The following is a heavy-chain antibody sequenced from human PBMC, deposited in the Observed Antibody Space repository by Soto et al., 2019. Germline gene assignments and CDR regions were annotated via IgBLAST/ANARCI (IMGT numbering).Heavy chain of an antibody. J-gene: IGHJ4*02. CDR2: ISAYNGNT. CDR3: ALDDKVVTRTHPFAY. V-gene: IGHV1-18*04. Sequence: GAAVKVSCKASGYTFTTYGITWVRQAPGQGLEWMGWISAYNGNTNYAQKLQGRVTMTTDTSTSTAYMELRSLRSDDTAVYYCALDDKVVTRTHPFAYSAQGAHVTVSS. CDR1: GYTFTTYG. D-gene: IGHD1-1*01.